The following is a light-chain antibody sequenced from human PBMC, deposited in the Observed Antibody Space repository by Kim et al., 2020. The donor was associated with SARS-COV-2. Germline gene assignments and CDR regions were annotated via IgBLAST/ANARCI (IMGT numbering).Light chain of an antibody. Sequence: AYVGDRVTNTCRARQGISSHFAWFQKKPRKAPKSLIYAATSLQSGVPSKVSGSGSGTDFSLTLSSLQPEDFATYYCQQDSRYPVTFGQGTKLEI. CDR3: QQDSRYPVT. J-gene: IGKJ2*01. CDR2: AAT. CDR1: QGISSH. V-gene: IGKV1-16*02.